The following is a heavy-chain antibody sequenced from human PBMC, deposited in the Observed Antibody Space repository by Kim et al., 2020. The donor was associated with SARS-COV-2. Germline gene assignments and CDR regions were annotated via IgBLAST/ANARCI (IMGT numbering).Heavy chain of an antibody. CDR1: GFTFSSYG. J-gene: IGHJ6*02. Sequence: GGSLRLSCAASGFTFSSYGMHWVRQAPGKGLEWVAVISYDGSHKYYADSVKGRFSISRDNSKNTLYLQMNSLRAEDTAVDYCALYGSGSYYGMDVWGQGT. D-gene: IGHD3-10*01. V-gene: IGHV3-30*03. CDR2: ISYDGSHK. CDR3: ALYGSGSYYGMDV.